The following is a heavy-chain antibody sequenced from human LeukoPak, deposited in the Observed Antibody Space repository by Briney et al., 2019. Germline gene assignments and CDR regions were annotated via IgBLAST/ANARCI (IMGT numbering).Heavy chain of an antibody. D-gene: IGHD6-6*01. V-gene: IGHV1-8*01. J-gene: IGHJ4*02. CDR1: GYTFTSYD. CDR3: ARGRGSSSYHDY. CDR2: MNPNSGNT. Sequence: ASVKVSCKASGYTFTSYDINWVRQATGQGLEWMGWMNPNSGNTGYAQKFQGRVTMARNTSISTAYMELSSLRSEDTAVYYCARGRGSSSYHDYWGQGTLVTVSS.